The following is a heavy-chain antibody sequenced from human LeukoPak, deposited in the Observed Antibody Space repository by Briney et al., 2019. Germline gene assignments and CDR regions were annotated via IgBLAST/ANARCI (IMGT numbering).Heavy chain of an antibody. CDR1: GDSMRNRNDY. CDR2: VHHFGNT. D-gene: IGHD6-19*01. CDR3: AKSYSSVFYYYMDV. V-gene: IGHV4-39*01. J-gene: IGHJ6*03. Sequence: SQTLSLTCTLSGDSMRNRNDYWGWIRQPPWKGLEWIANVHHFGNTYYNPSLKSRVTISVDTSKSQFSLKLISVSVADTAVYYCAKSYSSVFYYYMDVWGKGTTVSVSS.